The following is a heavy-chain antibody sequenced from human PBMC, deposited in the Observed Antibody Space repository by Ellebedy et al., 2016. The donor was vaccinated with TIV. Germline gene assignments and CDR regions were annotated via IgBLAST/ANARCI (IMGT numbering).Heavy chain of an antibody. CDR3: ARHLPQYYYDSSGYYFGFDY. CDR1: GGSISPYY. D-gene: IGHD3-22*01. Sequence: MPSETLSLTCTVSGGSISPYYWSWIRQPPGKGLEWIGYISYSGSTNYNPSLQSRVTISVDASKNQFSLKLSSVTAADTAVYYCARHLPQYYYDSSGYYFGFDYWGQGTLVTVSS. J-gene: IGHJ4*02. CDR2: ISYSGST. V-gene: IGHV4-59*08.